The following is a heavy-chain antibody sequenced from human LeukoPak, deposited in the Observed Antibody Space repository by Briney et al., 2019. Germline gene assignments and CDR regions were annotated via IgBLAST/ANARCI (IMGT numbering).Heavy chain of an antibody. V-gene: IGHV1-24*01. J-gene: IGHJ5*02. CDR3: ATGSRYYDILTGYYATSQWFDP. Sequence: AASVKVSCKVSGYTLTELSMHWVRQAPGKGLEWMGGFDPEDGETIYAQKFQGTVTMTEDTSTDTAYMELSSLRSEDTAVYYCATGSRYYDILTGYYATSQWFDPWGQGTLVTVSS. CDR1: GYTLTELS. CDR2: FDPEDGET. D-gene: IGHD3-9*01.